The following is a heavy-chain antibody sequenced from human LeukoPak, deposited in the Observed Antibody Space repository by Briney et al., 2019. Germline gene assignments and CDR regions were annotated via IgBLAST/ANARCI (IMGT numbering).Heavy chain of an antibody. CDR1: GYTLTDLS. CDR3: ARDGGVWFAMDV. V-gene: IGHV1-24*01. Sequence: ASVKVSCKVSGYTLTDLSMHWVRQAPGKGLEWMGGFDPDYGETIYAQKLQGRVTMTTDTSTSTAYMELRSLRSDDTAVYYCARDGGVWFAMDVWGKGTTVTISS. J-gene: IGHJ6*03. D-gene: IGHD3-10*01. CDR2: FDPDYGET.